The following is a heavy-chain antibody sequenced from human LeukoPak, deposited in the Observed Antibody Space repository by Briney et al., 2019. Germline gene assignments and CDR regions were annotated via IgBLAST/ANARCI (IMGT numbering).Heavy chain of an antibody. Sequence: GGSLRLSCAASGFTFSSYWMHWVRQAPGKGLVWVSCINSDGSSTSYADSVKGRFTISRDNAKNTLYLQMNSLRAEDTAVYYCARDPSGSYYRSEYYFDYWGQGTLVTVSS. J-gene: IGHJ4*02. CDR2: INSDGSST. CDR1: GFTFSSYW. V-gene: IGHV3-74*01. CDR3: ARDPSGSYYRSEYYFDY. D-gene: IGHD1-26*01.